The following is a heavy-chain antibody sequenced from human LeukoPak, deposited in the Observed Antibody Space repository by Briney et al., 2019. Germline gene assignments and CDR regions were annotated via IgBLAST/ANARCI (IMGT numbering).Heavy chain of an antibody. CDR1: GGSFSGYY. V-gene: IGHV4-34*01. Sequence: PSETLSLTCAVYGGSFSGYYWSWIRQPPGKGLEWIGEINHSGSTNYNPSLKSRVTISVDTSKNQFSLKLSSVTAADTAVYYCARAVVAPAFPFDYWGQGTLVTVSS. J-gene: IGHJ4*02. CDR3: ARAVVAPAFPFDY. D-gene: IGHD2-15*01. CDR2: INHSGST.